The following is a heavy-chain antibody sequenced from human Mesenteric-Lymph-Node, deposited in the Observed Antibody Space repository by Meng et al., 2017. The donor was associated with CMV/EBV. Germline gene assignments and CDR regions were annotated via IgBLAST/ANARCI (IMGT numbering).Heavy chain of an antibody. V-gene: IGHV3-21*01. CDR3: ARDCSSTSCYLTYLTYYYYGMDV. J-gene: IGHJ6*02. Sequence: GESLKISCAASGFTFSSYSMNWVRQAPGKGLEWVSSISSSSSYIYYADSVKGRFTISRDNAKNSLYLQMNSLRAEDTAVYYCARDCSSTSCYLTYLTYYYYGMDVWGQGTTVTVSS. D-gene: IGHD2-2*01. CDR2: ISSSSSYI. CDR1: GFTFSSYS.